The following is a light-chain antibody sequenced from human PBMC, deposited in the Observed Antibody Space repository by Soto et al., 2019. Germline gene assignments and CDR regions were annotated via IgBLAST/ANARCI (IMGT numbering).Light chain of an antibody. Sequence: IVMTQSPATLSVSPGERATLSCRAGQSIDNMLAWYQQRPGQAPRLLIYAASTRATGIPARFSGSGSGTEFTLTISGLQSEDFGVYYCQQYKFWRTFGQGTNGEIK. CDR3: QQYKFWRT. CDR1: QSIDNM. J-gene: IGKJ1*01. CDR2: AAS. V-gene: IGKV3-15*01.